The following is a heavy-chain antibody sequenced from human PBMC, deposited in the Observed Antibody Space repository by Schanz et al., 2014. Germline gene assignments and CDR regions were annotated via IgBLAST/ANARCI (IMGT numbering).Heavy chain of an antibody. V-gene: IGHV3-33*06. CDR1: GFTFSKYG. CDR2: IWYNGSYK. D-gene: IGHD6-19*01. J-gene: IGHJ4*02. CDR3: AKDMARGGWPAFDV. Sequence: QVQLVESGGGVVQPGRSLRLSCAASGFTFSKYGVHWVRQAPGKGLEWVAVIWYNGSYKYYADSVRGRFTISRDNSKNTLYLQMNNLRAEDTAIYYCAKDMARGGWPAFDVWGQGTQVTVSS.